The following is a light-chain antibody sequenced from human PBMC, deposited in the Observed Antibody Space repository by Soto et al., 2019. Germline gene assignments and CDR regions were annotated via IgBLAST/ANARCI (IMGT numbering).Light chain of an antibody. CDR3: QSFDTNRRGSV. Sequence: QSVLTQPPSVSGAPGQRVTISCSGTSSNIGAGYDVHWYHQLPGTAPKLLIFGNNNRPSGVPARFSASRSGTSASLAITGLQAEDEADYYCQSFDTNRRGSVVGGGTQRTV. J-gene: IGLJ2*01. V-gene: IGLV1-40*01. CDR1: SSNIGAGYD. CDR2: GNN.